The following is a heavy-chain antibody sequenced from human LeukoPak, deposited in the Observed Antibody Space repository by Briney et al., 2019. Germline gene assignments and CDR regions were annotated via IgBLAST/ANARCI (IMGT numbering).Heavy chain of an antibody. CDR3: AKTARRSRYYFDY. J-gene: IGHJ4*02. V-gene: IGHV3-23*01. D-gene: IGHD2-21*02. CDR2: ISGSGGST. Sequence: TGGSLRLSCAASGFTFSSYAVSWVRQAPGKGLEWVSAISGSGGSTYYADSVKGRSTISRDNSKNTLYLQMNSLRAEDTAVYYCAKTARRSRYYFDYWGQGTLVTVSS. CDR1: GFTFSSYA.